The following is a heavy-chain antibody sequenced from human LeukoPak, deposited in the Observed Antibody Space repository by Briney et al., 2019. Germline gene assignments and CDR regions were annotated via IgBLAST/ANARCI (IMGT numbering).Heavy chain of an antibody. V-gene: IGHV3-21*01. CDR1: GFTFSSYS. CDR3: AREPPTN. Sequence: GGSLRLSCAVCGFTFSSYSMKWVRQAPGKGLEWVSSISSGSSYIYYADSVKGRFTISRDNAKNSLYLQMNNLRAEDTAVYYCAREPPTNWGQGTLVTVSS. CDR2: ISSGSSYI. D-gene: IGHD2-2*01. J-gene: IGHJ4*02.